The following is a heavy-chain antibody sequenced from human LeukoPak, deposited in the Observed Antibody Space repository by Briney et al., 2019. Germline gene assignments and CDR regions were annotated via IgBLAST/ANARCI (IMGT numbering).Heavy chain of an antibody. D-gene: IGHD1-26*01. V-gene: IGHV4-59*08. Sequence: SETLSLTCSVSGGSISTYYWSWIRQTPGKGLEWIGYVYDSGTTNYNPSLKGRVTISSDTSKNQFSLNLRSVNAADTAIYYCARHGGSPGYFDYWGQGTLVTVSS. CDR3: ARHGGSPGYFDY. CDR1: GGSISTYY. CDR2: VYDSGTT. J-gene: IGHJ4*02.